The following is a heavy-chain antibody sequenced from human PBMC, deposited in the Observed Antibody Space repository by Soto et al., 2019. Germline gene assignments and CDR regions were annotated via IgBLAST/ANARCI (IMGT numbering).Heavy chain of an antibody. CDR2: ISGSGGST. J-gene: IGHJ4*02. CDR3: AKENGYSSSWFEFDY. V-gene: IGHV3-23*01. CDR1: GFPFSSYA. D-gene: IGHD6-13*01. Sequence: EVQLLESGGGLVQPGGSLRLSCAASGFPFSSYAMSWVPQAPGKGLEWVSAISGSGGSTYYADSVKGRFTISRDNSKNTLYLQMNSLRAEDTAVYYCAKENGYSSSWFEFDYWGQGTLVTVSS.